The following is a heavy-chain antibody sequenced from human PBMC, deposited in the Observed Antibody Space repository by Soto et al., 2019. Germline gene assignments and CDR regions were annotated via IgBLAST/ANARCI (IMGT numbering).Heavy chain of an antibody. J-gene: IGHJ4*02. D-gene: IGHD3-3*01. CDR3: ARAAEYYDFWSGYAAY. V-gene: IGHV3-11*06. CDR1: GFTFSDYY. CDR2: ISSSSSYT. Sequence: QVQLVESGGGLVKPGGSLRLSCAASGFTFSDYYMSWIRQAPGKGLEWVSYISSSSSYTNYADSVKGRFTISRDNAKNSLYLQMNSLRAEDTAVYYCARAAEYYDFWSGYAAYWGQGTLVNVSS.